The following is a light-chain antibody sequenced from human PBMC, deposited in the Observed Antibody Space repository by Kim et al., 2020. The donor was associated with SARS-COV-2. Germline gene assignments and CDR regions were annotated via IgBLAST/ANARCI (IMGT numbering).Light chain of an antibody. CDR2: NTN. CDR1: TGAVTSGYY. Sequence: QAVVTQEPSLTVSPGGTVTLTCASSTGAVTSGYYPNWFQQKPGQAPRTLIYNTNNKHSWTPARFSGSLLGGKAALTLSGVQPEDEAEFYCLLYYSGTWVFGGGTQLTV. V-gene: IGLV7-43*01. J-gene: IGLJ3*02. CDR3: LLYYSGTWV.